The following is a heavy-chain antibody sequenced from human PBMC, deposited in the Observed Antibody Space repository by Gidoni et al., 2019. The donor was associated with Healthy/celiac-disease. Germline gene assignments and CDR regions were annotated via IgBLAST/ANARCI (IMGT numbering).Heavy chain of an antibody. Sequence: QVQLVESGGGVVQPGRSLRLSCAASGFTFSSYGMHWVRPAPGKGLGGVAVISYDGSNKYYADSVKGRFTISRDNSKNTLYLQMNSLRAEDTAVYYCAKVVAAAPYYYYYYGMDVWGQGTTVTVSS. CDR3: AKVVAAAPYYYYYYGMDV. CDR1: GFTFSSYG. D-gene: IGHD6-13*01. CDR2: ISYDGSNK. V-gene: IGHV3-30*18. J-gene: IGHJ6*02.